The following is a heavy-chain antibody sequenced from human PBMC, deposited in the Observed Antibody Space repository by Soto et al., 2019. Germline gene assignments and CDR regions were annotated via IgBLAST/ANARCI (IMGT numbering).Heavy chain of an antibody. J-gene: IGHJ6*02. V-gene: IGHV3-30*03. CDR1: GFTFSNYN. CDR2: ISSDGRSK. D-gene: IGHD5-12*01. Sequence: QLQLVESGGGVVQPGRSLRLSYAASGFTFSNYNVHWVRQAPGKGLEWVAVISSDGRSKYYADSVKGRFTISRDNSKNTLYLQMNSLRAEDTAVYYCARGKAVDGPSHGLDVWGQGTTVTVSS. CDR3: ARGKAVDGPSHGLDV.